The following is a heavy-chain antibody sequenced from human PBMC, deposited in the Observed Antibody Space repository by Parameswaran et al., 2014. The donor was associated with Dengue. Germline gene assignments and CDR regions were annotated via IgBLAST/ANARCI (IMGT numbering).Heavy chain of an antibody. V-gene: IGHV1-2*02. D-gene: IGHD2-15*01. Sequence: WVRQAPGQGLEWMGWISPRSGGTNYAQKFGGRVTLTRDATAGTVYMDLRRLKSDDTAVYYCARQDQYCPSDVCAHGALDFWGQGTTVT. CDR3: ARQDQYCPSDVCAHGALDF. CDR2: ISPRSGGT. J-gene: IGHJ3*01.